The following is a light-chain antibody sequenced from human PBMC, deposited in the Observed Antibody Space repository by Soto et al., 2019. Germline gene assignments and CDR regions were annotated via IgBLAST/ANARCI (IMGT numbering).Light chain of an antibody. CDR3: GSYTSSGTLYV. J-gene: IGLJ1*01. CDR2: DVS. CDR1: SSDVGGYNY. Sequence: QSALTQPASVSGSPGQSITISCTGTSSDVGGYNYVSWYQQHPGKAPQLIIYDVSSRPSGVSNRFSGSKSGNTASLTISGLQTEDEADYYCGSYTSSGTLYVFGTGTQLTVL. V-gene: IGLV2-14*01.